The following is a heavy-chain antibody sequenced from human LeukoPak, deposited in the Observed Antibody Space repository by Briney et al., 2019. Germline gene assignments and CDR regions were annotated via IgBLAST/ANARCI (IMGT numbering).Heavy chain of an antibody. D-gene: IGHD6-13*01. CDR2: INHSGST. J-gene: IGHJ4*02. CDR3: AGPTIAAAGTGPDY. CDR1: GGSFSGYY. V-gene: IGHV4-34*01. Sequence: SETLSLTCAVYGGSFSGYYWSWIRRPPGKGLEWIGEINHSGSTNYNPSLKSRVTISVDTSKNQFSLKLSSVTAADTAVYYCAGPTIAAAGTGPDYWGQGTLVTVSS.